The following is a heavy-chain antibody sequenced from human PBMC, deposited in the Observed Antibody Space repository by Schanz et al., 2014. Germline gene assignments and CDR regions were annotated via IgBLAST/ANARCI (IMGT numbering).Heavy chain of an antibody. D-gene: IGHD3-10*01. CDR1: GFTFSSYL. Sequence: EVQLVESGGGLVQPGGSLTLSCAASGFTFSSYLMSWVRQAPGKGLEWVSDIGGSGGSTDYADSVKGRFTISRDNSKNTVHLQMTGLRAEDTAVYYCAKDGGTSGGISQPFDYWGQGTLVTVSS. CDR2: IGGSGGST. CDR3: AKDGGTSGGISQPFDY. V-gene: IGHV3-23*04. J-gene: IGHJ4*02.